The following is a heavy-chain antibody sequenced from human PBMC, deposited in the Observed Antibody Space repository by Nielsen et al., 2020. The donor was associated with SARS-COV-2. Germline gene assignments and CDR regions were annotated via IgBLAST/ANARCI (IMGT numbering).Heavy chain of an antibody. Sequence: GGSLRLSCAASGFTFSSYGMHWVRQAPGKGLEWVAVISYDGSNKYYADSVKGRFTISRDNSKNTLYLQMNSLRAEDTAVYYCAKGRDYYDSSGYKNYYFDYWGQGTLVTVSS. D-gene: IGHD3-22*01. CDR3: AKGRDYYDSSGYKNYYFDY. J-gene: IGHJ4*02. V-gene: IGHV3-30*18. CDR2: ISYDGSNK. CDR1: GFTFSSYG.